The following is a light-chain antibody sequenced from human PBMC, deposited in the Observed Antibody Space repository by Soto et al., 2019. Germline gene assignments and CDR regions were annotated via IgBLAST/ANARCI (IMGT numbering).Light chain of an antibody. J-gene: IGLJ1*01. V-gene: IGLV4-69*01. Sequence: QLVLTQSPSASASLGASVKLTCTLSSGHSSYAIAWHQQQPEEGPRFLMKVNSDGSHRKGDGIPDRFSGSSSGAERYLTISSLQSEDEADYYCQAWDSGTRNYVFGTGTKVTVL. CDR1: SGHSSYA. CDR3: QAWDSGTRNYV. CDR2: VNSDGSH.